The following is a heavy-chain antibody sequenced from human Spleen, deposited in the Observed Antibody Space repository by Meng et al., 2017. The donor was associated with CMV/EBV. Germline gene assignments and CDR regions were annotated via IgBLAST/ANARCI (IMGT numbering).Heavy chain of an antibody. CDR1: SNGAYY. CDR3: AREAYYYDSSGYYLRWFDP. D-gene: IGHD3-22*01. V-gene: IGHV4-30-4*08. CDR2: IYYSGST. J-gene: IGHJ5*02. Sequence: SNGAYYWSCVRHPPGQGLEWIGYIYYSGSTYYNPSLKSRIAISVDTSRHQFSLRLISVTAADTAVYYCAREAYYYDSSGYYLRWFDPWGPGTLVTVSS.